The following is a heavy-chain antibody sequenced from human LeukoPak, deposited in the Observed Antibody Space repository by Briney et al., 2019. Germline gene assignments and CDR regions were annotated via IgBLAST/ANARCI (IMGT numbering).Heavy chain of an antibody. D-gene: IGHD2-15*01. V-gene: IGHV3-74*01. CDR1: GFSFSDYW. CDR3: VRDGCTGGSCYYYFDY. J-gene: IGHJ4*02. CDR2: IKSDGSCT. Sequence: GGSLRLSCAASGFSFSDYWMHWVRQAPGKGLVWVARIKSDGSCTDSDGSCTSYADSVKGRFTFSRDNAKNTLYLQMNSLRGEDTAMYYCVRDGCTGGSCYYYFDYWGQGTLVTVSS.